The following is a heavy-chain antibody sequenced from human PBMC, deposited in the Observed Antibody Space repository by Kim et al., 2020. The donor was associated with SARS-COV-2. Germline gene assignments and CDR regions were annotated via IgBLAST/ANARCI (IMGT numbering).Heavy chain of an antibody. CDR2: IYYSGST. CDR3: SASAPTLFPLVSCENSPSDTSSVAVGCLAQDFLHLRY. V-gene: IGHV4-59*01. Sequence: WSCIRQPQGKGLECIGYIYYSGSTNYNPSLKSRVTISVDTSKNQFSLKLSSVTAADTAVYYWSASAPTLFPLVSCENSPSDTSSVAVGCLAQDFLHLRY. D-gene: IGHD6-25*01. J-gene: IGHJ4*03.